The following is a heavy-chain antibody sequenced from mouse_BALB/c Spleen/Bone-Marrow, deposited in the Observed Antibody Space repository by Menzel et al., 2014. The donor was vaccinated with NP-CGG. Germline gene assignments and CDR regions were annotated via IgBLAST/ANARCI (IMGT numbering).Heavy chain of an antibody. V-gene: IGHV14-3*02. J-gene: IGHJ4*01. CDR1: GFNINDTY. Sequence: VQLQQSGAELVKPGASVKLSCTASGFNINDTYMHWVKQRPEQGLEWIGGIDPANGNTKYDQKFQGKATITVDKSSNTAYLQLSSLTSEDTAVYYCARGGNDCDCYYAMDYWGQGTSVTVSS. D-gene: IGHD2-13*01. CDR2: IDPANGNT. CDR3: ARGGNDCDCYYAMDY.